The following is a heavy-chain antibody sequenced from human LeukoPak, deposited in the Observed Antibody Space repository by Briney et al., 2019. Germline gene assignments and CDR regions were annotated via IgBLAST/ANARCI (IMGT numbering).Heavy chain of an antibody. CDR2: INTGNGNT. Sequence: ASVKVSCKASGYTFTSYTMHWVRQAPGQRLEWMGWINTGNGNTKYSQEFQGRVTITRDTSASTAYMELSSLRSEDMAVNYCARDGSPLLWFGELFDYWGQGTLVTVSS. CDR1: GYTFTSYT. J-gene: IGHJ4*02. V-gene: IGHV1-3*03. D-gene: IGHD3-10*01. CDR3: ARDGSPLLWFGELFDY.